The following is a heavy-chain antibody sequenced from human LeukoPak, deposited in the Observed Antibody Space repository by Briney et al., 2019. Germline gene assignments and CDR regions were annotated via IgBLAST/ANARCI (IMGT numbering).Heavy chain of an antibody. CDR3: ARGIQLWTGASFDP. V-gene: IGHV1-69*01. CDR1: GGTFSSYA. D-gene: IGHD5-18*01. Sequence: SVKVSCKASGGTFSSYAISWVRQAPGQGLEWMGGIIPIFGTANYAQKFQGRVTITADESTSTAYMELSSLRSEDTAVYYCARGIQLWTGASFDPWGQGTLVTVSS. J-gene: IGHJ5*02. CDR2: IIPIFGTA.